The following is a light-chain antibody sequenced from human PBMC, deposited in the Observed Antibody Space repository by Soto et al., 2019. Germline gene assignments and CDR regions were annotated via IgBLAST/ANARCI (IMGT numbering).Light chain of an antibody. V-gene: IGKV3-20*01. Sequence: ENVLSLTMGTQSLSPGESATRSCRASQSVSSSYLAWYQQKPGQAPRLLIYGASSRATGIPDRFSGSGSGTDFTLTISRLEPEDFAVYYCQQYGSSPLTFGGGTKVDI. J-gene: IGKJ4*01. CDR3: QQYGSSPLT. CDR1: QSVSSSY. CDR2: GAS.